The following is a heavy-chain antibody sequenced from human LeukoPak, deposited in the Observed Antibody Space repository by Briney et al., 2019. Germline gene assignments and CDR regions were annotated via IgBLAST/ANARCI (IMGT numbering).Heavy chain of an antibody. CDR1: GFTFSSYE. CDR2: INHSGST. D-gene: IGHD3-10*01. Sequence: GSLRLSCAASGFTFSSYEMNWVRQAPGKGLEWIGEINHSGSTNYNPSLKSRVTISVDTSKNQFSLKLSSVTAADTAVYYCARLKMKYYGSGSLDYWGQGTLVTVSS. V-gene: IGHV4-34*01. CDR3: ARLKMKYYGSGSLDY. J-gene: IGHJ4*02.